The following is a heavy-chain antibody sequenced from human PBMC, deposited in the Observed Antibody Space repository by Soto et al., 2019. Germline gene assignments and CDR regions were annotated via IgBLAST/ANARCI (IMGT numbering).Heavy chain of an antibody. D-gene: IGHD2-2*02. J-gene: IGHJ6*02. V-gene: IGHV3-21*01. Sequence: SGGSLRLSCVGSGFTFSTYSINWVRQAPGKGLEWVSSISSRSDIYYADSVKGQFTISRDNAKNSVSLQMNSLRAEDTAVYYCAREYTAWPLAYGLDVWGQGTTVTVSS. CDR3: AREYTAWPLAYGLDV. CDR2: ISSRSDI. CDR1: GFTFSTYS.